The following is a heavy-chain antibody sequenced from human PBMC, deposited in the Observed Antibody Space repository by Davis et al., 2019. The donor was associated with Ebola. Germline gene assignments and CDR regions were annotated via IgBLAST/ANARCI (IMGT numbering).Heavy chain of an antibody. J-gene: IGHJ4*02. CDR2: ISSSSRTI. V-gene: IGHV3-48*01. CDR1: GFTFSSYS. Sequence: GESLKISCAASGFTFSSYSMIWVRQAPGKGLEWVSYISSSSRTIYYADSVKGRFTISRDNAKNSLYLQMNSLRAEDTAVYYCAKGSVDDFWSGYLYAEYYFDYWGQGTLVTVSS. CDR3: AKGSVDDFWSGYLYAEYYFDY. D-gene: IGHD3-3*01.